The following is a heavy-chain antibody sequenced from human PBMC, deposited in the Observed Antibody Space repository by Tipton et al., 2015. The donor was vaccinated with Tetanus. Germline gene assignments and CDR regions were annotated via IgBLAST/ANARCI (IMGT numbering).Heavy chain of an antibody. Sequence: GSLRLSCVGSGFNFSTNSMNWVRQAPGKGLEWIAYISSGSSIIFYADVVRGRFFISRDNTKNSLSLQMNSLKDDDTAVYYCARSAHFASWYDWGPGTRVTVSS. CDR3: ARSAHFASWYD. CDR1: GFNFSTNS. V-gene: IGHV3-48*02. CDR2: ISSGSSII. D-gene: IGHD6-13*01. J-gene: IGHJ4*02.